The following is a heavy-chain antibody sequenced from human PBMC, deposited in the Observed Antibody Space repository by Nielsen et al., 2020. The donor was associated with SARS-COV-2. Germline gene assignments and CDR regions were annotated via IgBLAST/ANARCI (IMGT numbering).Heavy chain of an antibody. CDR3: AKELKLNWFDP. D-gene: IGHD2-15*01. Sequence: GGSLRLSCAASGFSFNTYSMNWVRQAPGKGLEWVSSISSSSLYIYYADSVKGRFTISRDNSKNTLYLQMNSLRAEDTALYHCAKELKLNWFDPWGQGTLVTVSS. CDR2: ISSSSLYI. J-gene: IGHJ5*02. CDR1: GFSFNTYS. V-gene: IGHV3-21*01.